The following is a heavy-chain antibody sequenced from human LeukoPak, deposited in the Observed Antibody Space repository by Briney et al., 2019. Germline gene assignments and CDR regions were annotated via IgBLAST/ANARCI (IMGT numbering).Heavy chain of an antibody. CDR3: AKDLHYGSADY. Sequence: GGSLRLSCAASGFTVSNYEMNWVRQAPAKGLEWVSYISSSGSTKYYADSVKGRFTISRDNAKNALYLQMNSLRAEDTAVYYCAKDLHYGSADYWGQGTLVTVSS. D-gene: IGHD3-10*01. CDR2: ISSSGSTK. CDR1: GFTVSNYE. V-gene: IGHV3-48*03. J-gene: IGHJ4*02.